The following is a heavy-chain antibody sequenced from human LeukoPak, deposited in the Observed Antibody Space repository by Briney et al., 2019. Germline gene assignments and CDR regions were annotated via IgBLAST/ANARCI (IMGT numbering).Heavy chain of an antibody. D-gene: IGHD5-12*01. Sequence: SSETLSLTCTVSGGSIRRSSYYWGWIRQPPGKGLEWIGSIYYSGSTYYNPSLKSRVTISVDTSKNQFSLKLSSVTAADTAVFYCARSHNIVATIFDYWGQGTLVTVSS. J-gene: IGHJ4*02. CDR2: IYYSGST. CDR1: GGSIRRSSYY. CDR3: ARSHNIVATIFDY. V-gene: IGHV4-39*01.